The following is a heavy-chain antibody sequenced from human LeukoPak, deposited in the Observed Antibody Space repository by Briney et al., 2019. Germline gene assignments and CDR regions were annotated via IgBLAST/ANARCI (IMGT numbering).Heavy chain of an antibody. CDR3: ARSRIQLAPDFDY. Sequence: VASVKVSCKASGYTFTSYDINWVRQATGQGLEWMGWMNPNSGNTGYAQKFQGRVTITADESTSTAYMELSSLRSEDTAVYYCARSRIQLAPDFDYWGQGTLVTVSS. CDR1: GYTFTSYD. CDR2: MNPNSGNT. V-gene: IGHV1-8*01. D-gene: IGHD5-18*01. J-gene: IGHJ4*02.